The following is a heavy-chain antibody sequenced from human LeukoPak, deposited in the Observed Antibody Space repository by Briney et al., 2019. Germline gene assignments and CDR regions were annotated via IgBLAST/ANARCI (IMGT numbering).Heavy chain of an antibody. CDR3: ARWGSGTSPFDD. Sequence: SGTLSLTCAVSGGSISSSNWWSWVRQTPGKGLEWIGSIYYSGSTYYNPSLKSRVTISVDTSKNQFSLKLSSVTAADTTVYFCARWGSGTSPFDDWGQGTLVTVSS. J-gene: IGHJ4*02. V-gene: IGHV4-4*02. CDR2: IYYSGST. CDR1: GGSISSSNW. D-gene: IGHD3-16*01.